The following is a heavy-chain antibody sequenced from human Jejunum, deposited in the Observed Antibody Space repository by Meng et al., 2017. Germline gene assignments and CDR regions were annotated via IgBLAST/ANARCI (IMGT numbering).Heavy chain of an antibody. Sequence: GGSLRLSCAASGFTFSNYWMHWVRQGPGKGLVWVSHINTDGSTTTYADSVKGRFTISRDNAKNTLYLQINNLRGEDTAVYYCSRSYGSETILDYWGQGTLVTVSS. J-gene: IGHJ4*02. CDR2: INTDGSTT. V-gene: IGHV3-74*01. CDR3: SRSYGSETILDY. CDR1: GFTFSNYW. D-gene: IGHD3-10*01.